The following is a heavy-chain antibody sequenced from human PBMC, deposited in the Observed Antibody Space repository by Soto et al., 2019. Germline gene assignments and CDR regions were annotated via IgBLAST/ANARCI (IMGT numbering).Heavy chain of an antibody. V-gene: IGHV4-39*01. D-gene: IGHD4-17*01. CDR3: TTYGGDTGRFDF. Sequence: SETLSLTCTVSGGSISGSNYYWGWIRQPPGKGPEWIGSGTTYYNPSLRSRVTISVDTSKNQFSLKLISVTAADTAVYYCTTYGGDTGRFDFWGQGTLVTVSS. CDR2: GTT. J-gene: IGHJ4*02. CDR1: GGSISGSNYY.